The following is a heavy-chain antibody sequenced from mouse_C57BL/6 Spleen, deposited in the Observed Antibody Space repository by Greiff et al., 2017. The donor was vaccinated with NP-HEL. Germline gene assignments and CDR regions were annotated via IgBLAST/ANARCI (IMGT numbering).Heavy chain of an antibody. V-gene: IGHV1-22*01. CDR2: INPNNGGT. Sequence: VHVKQSGPELVKPGASVKMSCKASGYTFTDYNMHWVKQSHGKSLEWIGYINPNNGGTSYNQKFKGKATLTVNKSSSTAYMELRSLTSEDSAVYYCARSKMGYYGTLMDYWGQGTSVTVSS. D-gene: IGHD1-1*01. CDR3: ARSKMGYYGTLMDY. J-gene: IGHJ4*01. CDR1: GYTFTDYN.